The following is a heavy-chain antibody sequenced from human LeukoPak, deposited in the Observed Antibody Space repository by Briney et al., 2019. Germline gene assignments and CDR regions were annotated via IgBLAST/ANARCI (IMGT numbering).Heavy chain of an antibody. V-gene: IGHV3-7*01. CDR3: ARDFVMVRGVIITSHFDY. Sequence: GGSLRLSCAASGFTFSSYWMSWVRQAPGKGLEWVANIKQDGSEKYYVDSVKGRFTISRDNAKNSLYLQMNSLRAEDTAVYYCARDFVMVRGVIITSHFDYWGQGTLVTVSS. D-gene: IGHD3-10*01. CDR1: GFTFSSYW. CDR2: IKQDGSEK. J-gene: IGHJ4*02.